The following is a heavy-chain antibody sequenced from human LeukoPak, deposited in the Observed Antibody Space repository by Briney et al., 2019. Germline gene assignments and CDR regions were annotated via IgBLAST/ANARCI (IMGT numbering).Heavy chain of an antibody. J-gene: IGHJ5*02. CDR2: ISPNNGDT. Sequence: ASVKVSCKASGYTFTNYGITWVRQAPGQGLGWMGWISPNNGDTNYAQKFQGRVIMTTDTSTSTAYMEVRTLRSDDTAVYYCARDLPGSTLVDPWGQGTLVTVSS. V-gene: IGHV1-18*01. CDR1: GYTFTNYG. CDR3: ARDLPGSTLVDP. D-gene: IGHD1-1*01.